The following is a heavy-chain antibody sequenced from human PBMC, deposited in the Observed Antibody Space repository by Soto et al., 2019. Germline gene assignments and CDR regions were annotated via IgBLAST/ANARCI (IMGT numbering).Heavy chain of an antibody. CDR1: GFSLSTSGMC. CDR3: ARTRPGIAAADNWFDP. CDR2: IDWDDGK. J-gene: IGHJ5*02. Sequence: SGPTLVNPTQTLTLTCTFSGFSLSTSGMCVSWIRQPPGKALEWLALIDWDDGKYYSTSLKTRLTISKDTSKNQVVLTMTNMDPVDTATYYCARTRPGIAAADNWFDPWGQGTLVTVSS. D-gene: IGHD6-13*01. V-gene: IGHV2-70*01.